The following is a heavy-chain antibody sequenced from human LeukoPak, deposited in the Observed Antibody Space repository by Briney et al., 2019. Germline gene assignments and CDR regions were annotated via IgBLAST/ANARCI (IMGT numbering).Heavy chain of an antibody. CDR2: VDDSGST. Sequence: SETLSLTCTVSDYSISSGYGYYWSWIRQPPGKGLEWIGYVDDSGSTNYNPSLRSRVTISVDTSKSQFSLKLSSVTAADTAVYYCARDPPYDISVNQGLDAFDVWGQGTMVTVSS. V-gene: IGHV4-61*08. CDR3: ARDPPYDISVNQGLDAFDV. J-gene: IGHJ3*01. D-gene: IGHD3-22*01. CDR1: DYSISSGYGYY.